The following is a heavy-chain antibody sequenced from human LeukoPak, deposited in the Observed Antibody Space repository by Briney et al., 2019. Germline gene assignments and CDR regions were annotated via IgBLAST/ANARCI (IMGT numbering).Heavy chain of an antibody. CDR3: ASKGAGHCYDASCMGSFDL. CDR2: INPNSGGT. J-gene: IGHJ3*01. Sequence: GASVKVSCKASGYTFTGSYMHWVRQAPGQGLEWMGWINPNSGGTNYAQKFQGRVTMTRDTSISTAYMELSRLKSDDTALYYCASKGAGHCYDASCMGSFDLWGQGTTVAVSS. V-gene: IGHV1-2*02. D-gene: IGHD2-15*01. CDR1: GYTFTGSY.